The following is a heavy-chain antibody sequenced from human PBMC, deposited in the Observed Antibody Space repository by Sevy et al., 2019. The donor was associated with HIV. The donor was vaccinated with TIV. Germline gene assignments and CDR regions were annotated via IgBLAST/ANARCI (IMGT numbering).Heavy chain of an antibody. CDR1: GFTFDNYA. Sequence: GGSLRLSCAASGFTFDNYAMTWVRQTPGKGLEWVATIENSGDNTYKADSVKGRFTISRDNSKNTLYLQMDSLRAEDTAIYYCAKAGGSCNYFDYWGQGTLVTVSS. D-gene: IGHD2-15*01. CDR2: IENSGDNT. CDR3: AKAGGSCNYFDY. J-gene: IGHJ4*02. V-gene: IGHV3-23*01.